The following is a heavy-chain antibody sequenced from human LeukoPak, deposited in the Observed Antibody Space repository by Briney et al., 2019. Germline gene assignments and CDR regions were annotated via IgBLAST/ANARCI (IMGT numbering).Heavy chain of an antibody. CDR1: GFTFSSYW. V-gene: IGHV3-74*01. Sequence: GGSLRLSCAASGFTFSSYWIHWVRQAPGKGLEWVSRIDSDGSDTIYADSVKGRFTTSRDNAKDTLYLQMNSLRAEDTAVYYCARGASFHAFDIWGQGTMVTVSS. CDR2: IDSDGSDT. CDR3: ARGASFHAFDI. J-gene: IGHJ3*02.